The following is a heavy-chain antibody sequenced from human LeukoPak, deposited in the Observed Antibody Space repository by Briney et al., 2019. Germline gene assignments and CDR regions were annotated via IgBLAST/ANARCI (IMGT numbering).Heavy chain of an antibody. CDR3: ARFHFVATISFGP. D-gene: IGHD5-12*01. Sequence: SETLSLTCTVSGDSISNSSYYWAWIRQPPGKGLEWIGNIYYSGSTHYYNPSLKSRVTLSVDTSKNQFSLKVSSVTAADTAMYYCARFHFVATISFGPWGPGTLVTVSS. CDR1: GDSISNSSYY. CDR2: IYYSGSTH. V-gene: IGHV4-39*01. J-gene: IGHJ5*02.